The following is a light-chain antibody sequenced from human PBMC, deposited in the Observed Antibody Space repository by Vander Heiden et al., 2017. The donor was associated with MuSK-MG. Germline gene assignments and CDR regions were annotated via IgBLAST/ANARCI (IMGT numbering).Light chain of an antibody. J-gene: IGLJ2*01. CDR3: AAWDDSLNGPV. CDR1: NSNIEVNT. V-gene: IGLV1-44*01. CDR2: SNN. Sequence: QSVLTQPPSASGTPGQSVTISCSGSNSNIEVNTVNWYQQLPGTAPKLLIYSNNQRPSGVPDRFSGSKSGTSASLAISGLQSEDEADYYCAAWDDSLNGPVFGGGAKLTVL.